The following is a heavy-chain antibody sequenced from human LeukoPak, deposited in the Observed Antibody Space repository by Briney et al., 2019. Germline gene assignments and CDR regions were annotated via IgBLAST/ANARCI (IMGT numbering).Heavy chain of an antibody. CDR2: IIIISSYI. Sequence: GGSLRLSCAASGFTFSSYSMNWVRQAPGKGLEWVSSIIIISSYIYYADSVKGRFTMSGDNAKNSLYLRMNRLRAEDTAVYYCARQPDSSSWYEPEGDYYYYMDVWGKGTTVTVSS. V-gene: IGHV3-21*01. D-gene: IGHD6-13*01. J-gene: IGHJ6*03. CDR1: GFTFSSYS. CDR3: ARQPDSSSWYEPEGDYYYYMDV.